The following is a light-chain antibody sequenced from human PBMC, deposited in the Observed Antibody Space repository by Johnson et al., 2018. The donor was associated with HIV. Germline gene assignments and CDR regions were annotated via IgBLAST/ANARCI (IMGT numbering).Light chain of an antibody. CDR3: GTWDSSLTSYV. Sequence: QSVLTQPPSVSAAPGQTVNISCSGNVSNIESYFVSWYQQLLGAAPTLLIYEDNKRPSGIPDRFSATKSGTSATLGITGLQTGDEADYYCGTWDSSLTSYVFGAGTKVTVL. J-gene: IGLJ1*01. CDR2: EDN. CDR1: VSNIESYF. V-gene: IGLV1-51*02.